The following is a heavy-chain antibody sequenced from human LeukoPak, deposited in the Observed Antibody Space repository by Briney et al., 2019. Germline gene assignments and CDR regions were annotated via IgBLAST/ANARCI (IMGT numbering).Heavy chain of an antibody. D-gene: IGHD6-19*01. CDR1: GFTFNNYG. CDR2: ISGSGDNT. V-gene: IGHV3-23*01. Sequence: PGGSLRLSCASSGFTFNNYGMSWVRLAPGKGLEWVSGISGSGDNTYYADSVKGRFTISRGSSRDTLYLQMNSLRAEDTAVYYCAKSRSAVAVAGSNYWGQGTLVTVSS. J-gene: IGHJ4*02. CDR3: AKSRSAVAVAGSNY.